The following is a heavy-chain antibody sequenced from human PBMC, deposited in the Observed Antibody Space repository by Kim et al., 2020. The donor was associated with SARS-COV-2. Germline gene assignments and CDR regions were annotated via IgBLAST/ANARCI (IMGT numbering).Heavy chain of an antibody. J-gene: IGHJ4*01. Sequence: SVKVSCKASGFTFSSSAVQWVRQARGQRLEWIGWIVVGSGYTNYAQKFQERVTITRDMSTSTAYLELTSLRSEDPAVYYCAAESGYRNRLYYFDYWGHG. CDR2: IVVGSGYT. V-gene: IGHV1-58*01. CDR3: AAESGYRNRLYYFDY. CDR1: GFTFSSSA. D-gene: IGHD5-18*01.